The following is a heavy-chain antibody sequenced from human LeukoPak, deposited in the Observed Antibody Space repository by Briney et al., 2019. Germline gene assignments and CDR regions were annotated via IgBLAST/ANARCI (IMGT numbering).Heavy chain of an antibody. CDR2: ISGSGGST. J-gene: IGHJ3*02. CDR1: GFTFSSYA. CDR3: ASTDLLGQAFDI. V-gene: IGHV3-23*01. Sequence: GGSLRLSCAASGFTFSSYAMSWVRQTPGKGLEWVSAISGSGGSTYYADSVKGRFTISRDNSKNTLYLQMNSLRAEDTAVYYCASTDLLGQAFDIWGQGTMVTVSS. D-gene: IGHD1-26*01.